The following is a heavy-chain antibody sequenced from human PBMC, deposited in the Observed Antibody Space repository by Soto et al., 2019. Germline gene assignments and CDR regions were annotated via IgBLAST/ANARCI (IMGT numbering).Heavy chain of an antibody. V-gene: IGHV3-15*01. CDR1: GFTFSNAW. CDR2: IKSKTDGGTT. J-gene: IGHJ4*02. Sequence: VGSLRLSCAASGFTFSNAWMSWVRQAPGKGLEWVGRIKSKTDGGTTDYAAPVKGRFTISRDDSKNTLYLQMNSLKTEDTAVYYCTGSSPVRRLDYWGQGTLVTVPS. D-gene: IGHD6-6*01. CDR3: TGSSPVRRLDY.